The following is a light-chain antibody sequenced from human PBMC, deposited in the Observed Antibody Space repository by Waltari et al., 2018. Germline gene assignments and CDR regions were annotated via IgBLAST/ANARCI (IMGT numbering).Light chain of an antibody. CDR3: QSYDSSLSGVV. J-gene: IGLJ2*01. CDR1: SSNSGAGAD. V-gene: IGLV1-40*01. Sequence: QSVLTQPPSVTGAPGQRVTISCTGGSSNSGAGADGPWYQQLPGTAPKLLIYGNSNRPSGVPDRFSGSKSGTSASLAITGLQAEDEADYYCQSYDSSLSGVVFGGGTKLTVL. CDR2: GNS.